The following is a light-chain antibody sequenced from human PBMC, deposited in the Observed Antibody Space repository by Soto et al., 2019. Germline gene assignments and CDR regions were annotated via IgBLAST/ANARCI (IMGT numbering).Light chain of an antibody. J-gene: IGKJ4*01. CDR1: QSVSSN. CDR3: QQYNNWPLT. V-gene: IGKV3-15*01. Sequence: EIVMTQSPATLSVSPGERATLSCRASQSVSSNLAWYQQRPGQAPRLLIYGASTRATGIPARFSGSGSGTEFTLTIHSLQSEHFAIYYCQQYNNWPLTFGGGTKVEIK. CDR2: GAS.